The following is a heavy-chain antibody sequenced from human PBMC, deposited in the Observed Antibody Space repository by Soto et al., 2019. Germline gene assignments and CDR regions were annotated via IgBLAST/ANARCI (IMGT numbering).Heavy chain of an antibody. CDR1: GGSISNGDDY. Sequence: SEILSLTCTVAGGSISNGDDYRSWIRQPPGKGLEWIGYIYYSGSTYYNPSLKSRVTISVDTSKNQFSLKLSSVTAADTAVYYCARATYGDYAVDYWGQGTLVTVSS. CDR3: ARATYGDYAVDY. D-gene: IGHD4-17*01. J-gene: IGHJ4*02. CDR2: IYYSGST. V-gene: IGHV4-30-4*08.